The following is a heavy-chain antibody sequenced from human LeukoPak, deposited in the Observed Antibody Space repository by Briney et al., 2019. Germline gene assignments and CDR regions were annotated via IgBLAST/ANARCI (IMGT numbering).Heavy chain of an antibody. CDR3: AGIAADPRANFDY. CDR2: IYYSGST. V-gene: IGHV4-39*01. CDR1: GGSISSGGYY. D-gene: IGHD6-25*01. Sequence: PSETLSLTCTVSGGSISSGGYYWSWIRQPPGKGLEWIGSIYYSGSTYYNPSLKSRVTISVDTSKNQFSLKLSSVTAADTAVYYCAGIAADPRANFDYWGQGTLVTVSS. J-gene: IGHJ4*02.